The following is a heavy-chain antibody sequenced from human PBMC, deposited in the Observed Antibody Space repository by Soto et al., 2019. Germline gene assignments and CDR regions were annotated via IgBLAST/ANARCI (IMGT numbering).Heavy chain of an antibody. Sequence: QVQLVESGGGVVQPGRSLRLSCAASGFTFSSYAMHWVRQAPGKGLEWVAVISYDGSNKYYADSVKGRFTISRDNSKNTLYLQMNSLRAEDTAVYYCARDSSLTPKPKYYFDYWGQGTLVTVSS. D-gene: IGHD2-8*01. V-gene: IGHV3-30-3*01. J-gene: IGHJ4*02. CDR1: GFTFSSYA. CDR2: ISYDGSNK. CDR3: ARDSSLTPKPKYYFDY.